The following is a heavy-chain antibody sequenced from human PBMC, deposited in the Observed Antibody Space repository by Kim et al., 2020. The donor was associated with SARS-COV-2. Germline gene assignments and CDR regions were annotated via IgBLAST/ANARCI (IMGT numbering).Heavy chain of an antibody. CDR1: GFTFSSYA. CDR3: VKDDKGSIVVPAATAFDY. V-gene: IGHV3-64D*06. D-gene: IGHD2-2*01. J-gene: IGHJ4*02. CDR2: ISSNGGST. Sequence: GGSLRLSCSASGFTFSSYAMHWVRQAPGKGLEYVSAISSNGGSTYYADSVKGRFTISRDNSKNTLYLQMSSLRAEDTAVYYCVKDDKGSIVVPAATAFDYWGQGTLVTVSS.